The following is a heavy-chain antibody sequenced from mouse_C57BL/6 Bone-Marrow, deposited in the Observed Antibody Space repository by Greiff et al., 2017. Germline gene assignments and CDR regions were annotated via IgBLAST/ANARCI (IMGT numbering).Heavy chain of an antibody. Sequence: QVQLQQPGAELVKPGASVKMSCKAYGYTFTSYWITWVKQRPGQGLEWIGDIYPGSGSTNYNEKFKSKATLTVDTSSSTAYMQLSSLTSEDSAVYYCARHYGNYDYAMDYWGQGTSVTVSS. CDR1: GYTFTSYW. J-gene: IGHJ4*01. CDR3: ARHYGNYDYAMDY. D-gene: IGHD2-1*01. CDR2: IYPGSGST. V-gene: IGHV1-55*01.